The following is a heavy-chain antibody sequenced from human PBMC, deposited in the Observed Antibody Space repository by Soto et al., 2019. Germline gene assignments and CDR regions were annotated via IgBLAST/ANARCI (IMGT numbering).Heavy chain of an antibody. CDR3: AAGDSSDTWDH. Sequence: QVQLVQSGAEVKKPGSSVKVSCKASGDTLSTHGISWVRQAPGQGLEWMGGTIPIIGTTDYAEKFQGRVTITADESTTRSYMELSSLRPDETAVYYCAAGDSSDTWDHWGQGTLVTVSS. CDR1: GDTLSTHG. CDR2: TIPIIGTT. D-gene: IGHD6-19*01. J-gene: IGHJ4*02. V-gene: IGHV1-69*01.